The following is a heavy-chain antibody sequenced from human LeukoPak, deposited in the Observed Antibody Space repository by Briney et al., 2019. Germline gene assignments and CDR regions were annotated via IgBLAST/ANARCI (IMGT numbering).Heavy chain of an antibody. V-gene: IGHV3-7*04. D-gene: IGHD3-16*01. CDR1: GLIFRTKW. CDR3: ARNYD. CDR2: INQEGGEK. Sequence: GGSLRLSWTACGLIFRTKWMSWVRQAPGKGLEWVANINQEGGEKYYVDSVKGRFTISRDNAKNSLYLQMNSLRAEDTAVYYCARNYDWGQGTLVTVSS. J-gene: IGHJ4*02.